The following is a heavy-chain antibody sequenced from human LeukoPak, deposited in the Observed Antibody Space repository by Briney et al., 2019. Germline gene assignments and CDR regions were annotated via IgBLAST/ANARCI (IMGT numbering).Heavy chain of an antibody. CDR1: GGSISSYY. CDR2: IYYSGSN. D-gene: IGHD6-6*01. Sequence: SETLSLTCTVSGGSISSYYWSWIRQPPGKGLEWIGYIYYSGSNNYNPSLKSRVTISVDTSKNQFSLKLSSVTAADTAVYYCARVPHSSSSPAFDYWGQGTLVTVSS. J-gene: IGHJ4*02. V-gene: IGHV4-59*01. CDR3: ARVPHSSSSPAFDY.